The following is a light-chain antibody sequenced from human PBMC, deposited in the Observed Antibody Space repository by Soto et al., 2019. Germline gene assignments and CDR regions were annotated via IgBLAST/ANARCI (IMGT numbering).Light chain of an antibody. CDR2: EVT. CDR3: LAGNNNRV. Sequence: QSVLTQPPSASGSPGQSVTVSCTGIGGDVRDSNYVSWYQQHPGKAPKLIIYEVTKRPSGVPDRSSGSKSGNTASLTVSGLPDEDEADYYCLAGNNNRVFGTGTKLTVL. CDR1: GGDVRDSNY. J-gene: IGLJ1*01. V-gene: IGLV2-8*01.